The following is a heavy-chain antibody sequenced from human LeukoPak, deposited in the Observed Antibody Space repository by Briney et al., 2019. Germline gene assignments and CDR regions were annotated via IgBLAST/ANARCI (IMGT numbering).Heavy chain of an antibody. V-gene: IGHV3-23*01. CDR2: ISGDAIYT. CDR3: AKNYGTSRPFYDY. J-gene: IGHJ4*02. CDR1: GFIFSNYA. Sequence: PGGSLRLSCAASGFIFSNYAMTWVRQTPGKGLQCVSAISGDAIYTYYLDSVKGRFTTSRDNSKNTLFLQMNSLRADDTAVYYCAKNYGTSRPFYDYWGQGIVVTVSS. D-gene: IGHD4-17*01.